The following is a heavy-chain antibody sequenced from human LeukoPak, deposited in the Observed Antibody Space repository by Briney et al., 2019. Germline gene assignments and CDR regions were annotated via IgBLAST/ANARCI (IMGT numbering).Heavy chain of an antibody. Sequence: ASVKVSCKASGYTFTSYGISWVRQAPGQGLEWMGWISAYNGNTNYAQKLQGRVTVTTDTFTSTAYMELRSLRSDDTAVYYCARDMTYCGGDCTNYYYGVDVWGQGTTVTVSS. V-gene: IGHV1-18*01. D-gene: IGHD2-21*02. CDR3: ARDMTYCGGDCTNYYYGVDV. CDR1: GYTFTSYG. CDR2: ISAYNGNT. J-gene: IGHJ6*02.